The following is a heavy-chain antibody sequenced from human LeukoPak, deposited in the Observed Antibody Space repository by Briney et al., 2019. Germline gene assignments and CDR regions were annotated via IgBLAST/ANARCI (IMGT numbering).Heavy chain of an antibody. V-gene: IGHV3-21*04. CDR3: AKVRISGYSGGWYSRFDY. Sequence: PGGSLRLSCAASGFTFSSYSMNWVRQAPGKGLEWVSSISSSSSYIYYADSVKGRFTVSRDNAKNSLYLQMNSLRAEDTAVYYCAKVRISGYSGGWYSRFDYWGQGTLVTVSS. CDR1: GFTFSSYS. D-gene: IGHD6-19*01. CDR2: ISSSSSYI. J-gene: IGHJ4*02.